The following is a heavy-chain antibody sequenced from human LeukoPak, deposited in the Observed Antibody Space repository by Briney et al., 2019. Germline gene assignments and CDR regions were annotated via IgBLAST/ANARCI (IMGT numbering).Heavy chain of an antibody. V-gene: IGHV3-7*01. CDR1: GFTFSSYW. Sequence: GGSLRLSCAAPGFTFSSYWMSWVRQAPGKGLEWVANIKQDGSEKYYVDSVKGRFTISRDNAKNSLYLQMNSLRAEDTAVYYCARGWGSSWFDPWGQGTLVTVSS. J-gene: IGHJ5*02. CDR3: ARGWGSSWFDP. D-gene: IGHD6-6*01. CDR2: IKQDGSEK.